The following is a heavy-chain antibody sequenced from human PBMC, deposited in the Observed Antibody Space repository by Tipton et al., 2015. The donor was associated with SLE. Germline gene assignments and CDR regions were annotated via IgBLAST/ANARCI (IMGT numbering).Heavy chain of an antibody. CDR3: AGGAGAYFDH. CDR1: GFTFSTSA. Sequence: QVQLVQSGGGVVQSGTSLRLSCAASGFTFSTSAMHWVRQAPGKGLEWVAVIWYDGSNKFYADSVKGRFTISRDNSKNTLYLQMNRLRVEDTAVYYCAGGAGAYFDHWGQGTLVTVSS. CDR2: IWYDGSNK. V-gene: IGHV3-33*01. D-gene: IGHD3-10*01. J-gene: IGHJ4*02.